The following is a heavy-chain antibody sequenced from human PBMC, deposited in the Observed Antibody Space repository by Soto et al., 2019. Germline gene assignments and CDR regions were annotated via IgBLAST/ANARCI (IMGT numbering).Heavy chain of an antibody. D-gene: IGHD2-15*01. V-gene: IGHV1-18*01. Sequence: ASVKVSCKASGYTFTSYGISWVRQAPGQGLEWMGWISAYNGNTNYAQKLQGRVTMTTDTSTSTAYMELRSLRSDDTAVYYRARHYRYCSGGSCYSIENFDYWGQGTLVTVSS. CDR2: ISAYNGNT. CDR1: GYTFTSYG. CDR3: ARHYRYCSGGSCYSIENFDY. J-gene: IGHJ4*02.